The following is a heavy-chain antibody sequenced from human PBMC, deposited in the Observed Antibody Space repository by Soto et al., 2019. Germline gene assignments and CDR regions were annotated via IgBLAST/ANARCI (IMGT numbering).Heavy chain of an antibody. J-gene: IGHJ5*02. CDR3: AKDPIAVAGPKNWFDP. CDR2: ISGSGGST. V-gene: IGHV3-23*01. Sequence: PGGSLRLSCAASGFTFSSYAMSWVRQAPGKGLEWVSAISGSGGSTYYADSVKGRFTISRDNSKNTLYLQMNSLRAEDTAVYYCAKDPIAVAGPKNWFDPWGQGTLVTVSS. D-gene: IGHD6-19*01. CDR1: GFTFSSYA.